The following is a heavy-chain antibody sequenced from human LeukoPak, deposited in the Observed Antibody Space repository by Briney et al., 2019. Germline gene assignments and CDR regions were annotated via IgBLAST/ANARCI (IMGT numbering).Heavy chain of an antibody. V-gene: IGHV4-4*07. CDR1: GGSISNSY. CDR2: IYPNGTT. CDR3: ARDPRYGFWSGFDY. J-gene: IGHJ4*02. Sequence: SETLSLTCSVSGGSISNSYWNWMRQPAGKKLAWIGRIYPNGTTIYNPSLRSRVTMSMDVSKNRFSLQLTSMTAADTAVYYCARDPRYGFWSGFDYWGQGSLVTVSS. D-gene: IGHD3-3*01.